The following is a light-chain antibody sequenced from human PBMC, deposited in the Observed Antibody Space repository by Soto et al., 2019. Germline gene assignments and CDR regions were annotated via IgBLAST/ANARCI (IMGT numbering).Light chain of an antibody. V-gene: IGLV1-40*01. Sequence: QSVLTQPPSVSGAPGQRVTISCTGSSSNIGAGYGVHWYQQLPGTAPKLLIYDNNNRPSGVPDRFSGSKSGTSGSLAITGLQAEDEADYYCQSYDRSRRVIFGGGTKVTVL. CDR2: DNN. CDR1: SSNIGAGYG. J-gene: IGLJ2*01. CDR3: QSYDRSRRVI.